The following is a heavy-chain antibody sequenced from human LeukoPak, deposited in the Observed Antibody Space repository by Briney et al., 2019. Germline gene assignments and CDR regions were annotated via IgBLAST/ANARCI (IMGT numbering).Heavy chain of an antibody. CDR2: IDPSDSYI. J-gene: IGHJ4*02. Sequence: GESLKISCKGSGYSFTSYWISWVRQMPGKGLEWMGSIDPSDSYIKYSPSFQGHVTISADKSISTAYLQWSSLKASDTAMYYCARQVECASGRYCSSSSPPHLFDYWGQGTLVTVSS. CDR3: ARQVECASGRYCSSSSPPHLFDY. CDR1: GYSFTSYW. D-gene: IGHD2-2*01. V-gene: IGHV5-10-1*01.